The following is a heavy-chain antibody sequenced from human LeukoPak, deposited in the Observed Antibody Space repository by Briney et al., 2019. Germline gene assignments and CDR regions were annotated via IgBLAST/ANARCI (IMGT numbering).Heavy chain of an antibody. J-gene: IGHJ5*02. V-gene: IGHV4-39*01. D-gene: IGHD1/OR15-1a*01. CDR3: ARRIANRNWFDP. Sequence: SETLSLTCTVSGGSISSSSYYWGWIRQPPGKGLEWIGSIYYSGSTYYNPSLKSRVTISVDTSKNQFSLKLSSVTAADTAVYYCARRIANRNWFDPWGQGTLVTVSS. CDR2: IYYSGST. CDR1: GGSISSSSYY.